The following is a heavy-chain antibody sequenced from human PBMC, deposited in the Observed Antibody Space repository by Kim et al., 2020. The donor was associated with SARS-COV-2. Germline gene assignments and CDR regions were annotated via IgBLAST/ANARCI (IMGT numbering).Heavy chain of an antibody. CDR2: VTGDGETT. Sequence: GGSLRLSCTASGFPFSSYAMSWVRQAPGKGLEWVSTVTGDGETTYYTESVEGRSTTSRENSKNRLYLQMESLRVDDTAIYYCAKTYSGFWNPRTAFDVWGQGTVVTVSS. D-gene: IGHD1-1*01. J-gene: IGHJ3*01. V-gene: IGHV3-23*01. CDR3: AKTYSGFWNPRTAFDV. CDR1: GFPFSSYA.